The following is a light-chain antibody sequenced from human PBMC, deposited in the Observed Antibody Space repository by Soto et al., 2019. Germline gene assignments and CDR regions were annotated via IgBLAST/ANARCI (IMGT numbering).Light chain of an antibody. CDR2: GAS. J-gene: IGKJ2*01. Sequence: EIVMTQSPATLSVSPGERATLSCRASQSVYNKFAWYQQRPGQAPRLLIYGASTRATGIPARFSGGGSGTEFSLTISSLQSEDVAVYYCQQYNDWPLYSFGQGTRLEIK. CDR1: QSVYNK. CDR3: QQYNDWPLYS. V-gene: IGKV3-15*01.